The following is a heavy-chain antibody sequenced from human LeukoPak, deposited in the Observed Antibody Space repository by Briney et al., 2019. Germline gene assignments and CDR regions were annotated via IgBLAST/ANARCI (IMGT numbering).Heavy chain of an antibody. Sequence: GGSLRVSCAASGFTFSSYAMSWVRQAPGKGLEWVSAISGSGGSTYYADSVKGRFTISRDNSKNTLYLQMNSLRAEDTAVYYCAKVFPRDYSGSYFNGDAFDIWGQGTMVTVSS. V-gene: IGHV3-23*01. D-gene: IGHD1-26*01. CDR1: GFTFSSYA. CDR2: ISGSGGST. J-gene: IGHJ3*02. CDR3: AKVFPRDYSGSYFNGDAFDI.